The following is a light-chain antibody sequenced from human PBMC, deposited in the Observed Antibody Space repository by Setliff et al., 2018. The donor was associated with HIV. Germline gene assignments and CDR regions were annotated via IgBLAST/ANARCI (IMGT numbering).Light chain of an antibody. CDR2: DVT. J-gene: IGLJ1*01. CDR3: CSYGGTSTSLYV. CDR1: ASDIGNYNY. Sequence: QSALPQPRSVSGSPGQSVTISCTGTASDIGNYNYVSWYQQHPDKVPKLIIYDVTKRPSGVPDRFSGSKSGNTASLTISGLQAEDEGDYYCCSYGGTSTSLYVFGTGTKGTVL. V-gene: IGLV2-11*01.